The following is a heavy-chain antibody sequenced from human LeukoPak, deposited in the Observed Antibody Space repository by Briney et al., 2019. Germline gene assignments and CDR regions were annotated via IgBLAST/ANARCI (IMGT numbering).Heavy chain of an antibody. D-gene: IGHD5-18*01. V-gene: IGHV3-23*01. Sequence: GGSLRLSCAASGFTFSSYAMNWVRQAPGKGLEWVSAISGSGGNTYYADSVKGRFTISRDNSKNTLYLQMNSLRAEDTAVYYCAKATGYSYGLVDYWGQGTLVTVSS. J-gene: IGHJ4*02. CDR2: ISGSGGNT. CDR3: AKATGYSYGLVDY. CDR1: GFTFSSYA.